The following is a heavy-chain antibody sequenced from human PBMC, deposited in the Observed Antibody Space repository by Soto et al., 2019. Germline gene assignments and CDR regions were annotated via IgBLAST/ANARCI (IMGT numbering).Heavy chain of an antibody. Sequence: PGGSLRLSCAASGFTFSNAWMNWVRQAPGKGLEWVGRIKSKTDGGTTDYAAPVKGRFTISRDDSKNTLYLQMNSLKTEDTAVYYCTTYYYDSSGIFDYWGQGTLVTVSS. V-gene: IGHV3-15*07. CDR1: GFTFSNAW. J-gene: IGHJ4*02. CDR3: TTYYYDSSGIFDY. D-gene: IGHD3-22*01. CDR2: IKSKTDGGTT.